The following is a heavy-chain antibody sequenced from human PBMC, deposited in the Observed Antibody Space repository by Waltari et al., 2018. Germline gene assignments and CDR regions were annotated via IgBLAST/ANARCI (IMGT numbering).Heavy chain of an antibody. CDR2: LSHTGTT. CDR3: ARGGRRFDV. Sequence: QVQLQESGPGLVTSSETLSLTCTVDGDSLSPHFWTGIRQPPGKKLEWIGHLSHTGTTNYSVALLHRVTLSLAASKRQVSLRLASVTAADTAVYFCARGGRRFDVWGRGTLVTVAS. V-gene: IGHV4-59*11. D-gene: IGHD3-3*01. CDR1: GDSLSPHF. J-gene: IGHJ4*02.